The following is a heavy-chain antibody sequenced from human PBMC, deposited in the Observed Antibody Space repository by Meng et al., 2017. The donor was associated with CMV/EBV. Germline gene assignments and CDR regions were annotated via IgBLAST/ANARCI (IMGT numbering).Heavy chain of an antibody. D-gene: IGHD4-23*01. CDR2: INHSGST. J-gene: IGHJ4*02. CDR1: GGSFSGYY. CDR3: ARRSPGDYGGYFDY. V-gene: IGHV4-34*01. Sequence: SETLSLTCAVYGGSFSGYYWSWIRQPPGKGLEWIGEINHSGSTNYNPSLKSRVTISVDTSKNQFSLKLSSVTAADTAVYYCARRSPGDYGGYFDYWGQGTLVTVSS.